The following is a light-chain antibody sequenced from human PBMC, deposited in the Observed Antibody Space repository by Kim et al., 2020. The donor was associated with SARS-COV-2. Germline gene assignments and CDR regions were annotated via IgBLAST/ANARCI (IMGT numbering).Light chain of an antibody. CDR2: DAS. J-gene: IGKJ5*01. Sequence: LSPGERATLSCRASQSVSSYVAWYQQKPGQAPRLLISDASKRATGIPARFSGSGSATDFTLTISTLEAEDFAVYYCQQYDKWPPTFGPGTRLEIK. CDR3: QQYDKWPPT. V-gene: IGKV3-11*01. CDR1: QSVSSY.